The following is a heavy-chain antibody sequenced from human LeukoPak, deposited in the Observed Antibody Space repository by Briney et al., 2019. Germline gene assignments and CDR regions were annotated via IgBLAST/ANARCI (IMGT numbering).Heavy chain of an antibody. Sequence: GASVKVSCKPSGYTFTTYHINWVRQASGQGLEWLGWMNPYSGDRGYAQRFQGRLSITSDTSISTAYMELGSLKSDDTAVYFCARTTSLTECDYDCWGQGTLVTVSS. CDR1: GYTFTTYH. CDR3: ARTTSLTECDYDC. J-gene: IGHJ4*02. D-gene: IGHD4-11*01. V-gene: IGHV1-8*03. CDR2: MNPYSGDR.